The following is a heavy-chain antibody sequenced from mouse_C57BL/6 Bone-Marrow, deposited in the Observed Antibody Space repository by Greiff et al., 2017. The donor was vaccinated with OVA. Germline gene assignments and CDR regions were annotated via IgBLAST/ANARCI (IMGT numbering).Heavy chain of an antibody. CDR2: INPSSGYT. Sequence: VHLVESGAELAKPGASVKLSCKASGYTFTSYWMHWVKQRPGQGLEWIGYINPSSGYTKYNQKFKDKATLTADKSSSTAYMQLSSLTYEDSAVYYCARGGDIYYYGSSPFDYWGQGTTLTVSS. J-gene: IGHJ2*01. CDR3: ARGGDIYYYGSSPFDY. D-gene: IGHD1-1*01. V-gene: IGHV1-7*01. CDR1: GYTFTSYW.